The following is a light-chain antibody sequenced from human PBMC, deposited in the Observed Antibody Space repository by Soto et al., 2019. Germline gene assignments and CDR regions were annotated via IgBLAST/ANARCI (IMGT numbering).Light chain of an antibody. J-gene: IGKJ4*01. V-gene: IGKV1-9*01. CDR3: QQLNSYLPLT. CDR1: QGISSY. Sequence: DIQLTQSPSFLSASVGDRVTITCRASQGISSYLAWYQQKPGKAPELLLYAASTLQSGVPSRFSGSGSGTEFTLTISSLQPEDFATYYCQQLNSYLPLTFGGGTNVEIK. CDR2: AAS.